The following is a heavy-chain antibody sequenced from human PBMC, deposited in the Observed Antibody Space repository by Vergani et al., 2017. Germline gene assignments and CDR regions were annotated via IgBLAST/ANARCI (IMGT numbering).Heavy chain of an antibody. CDR3: ARRVRWFDP. CDR2: IYYSGST. D-gene: IGHD1-1*01. J-gene: IGHJ5*02. V-gene: IGHV4-39*01. CDR1: GGSISSSSYY. Sequence: QLQLQESGPGLVKPSETLSLTCTVSGGSISSSSYYWGWIRQPPGKGLEWIGSIYYSGSTYYNPSLKSRVTISVDTSTNQFSLRLSSVTAAETAVYYCARRVRWFDPWGQGTLVTVSS.